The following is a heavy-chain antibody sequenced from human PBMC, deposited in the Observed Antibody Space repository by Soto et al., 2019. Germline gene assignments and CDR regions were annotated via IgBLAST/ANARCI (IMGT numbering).Heavy chain of an antibody. D-gene: IGHD3-10*01. CDR2: VGPYTGVT. J-gene: IGHJ4*02. CDR1: GYTFSSYG. Sequence: QVQLVQSGAEVKHPGASVKVSCKASGYTFSSYGLSWVRQAPGQGLEWMGWVGPYTGVTNYAQKFQGRVRMTTDTSTRIAYMELRSLRSDDTAVYYCARDGDGPGRRYDYWGQGTLITVSS. CDR3: ARDGDGPGRRYDY. V-gene: IGHV1-18*01.